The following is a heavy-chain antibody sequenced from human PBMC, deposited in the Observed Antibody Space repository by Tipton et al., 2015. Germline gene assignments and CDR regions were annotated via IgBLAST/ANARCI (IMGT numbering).Heavy chain of an antibody. CDR2: IYYSGST. J-gene: IGHJ4*02. V-gene: IGHV4-39*02. D-gene: IGHD1-26*01. CDR3: GRDRGRAGTTKGGIDY. Sequence: SLTCTVSGGSISSSSYYWGWIRQPPGKGLEWIGSIYYSGSTYYNPSLKSRVTISVDTSKNQFSLKLSSVTAADTAVYYCGRDRGRAGTTKGGIDYWGQGTLVTVSS. CDR1: GGSISSSSYY.